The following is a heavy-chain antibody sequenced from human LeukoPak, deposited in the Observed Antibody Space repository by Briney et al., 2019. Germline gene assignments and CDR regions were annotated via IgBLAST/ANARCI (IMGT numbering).Heavy chain of an antibody. CDR3: ARVYSSSSGKNAFDI. Sequence: GGSLRLSCAASGFSFNNYWMSWVRQAPGKGLEWVANIKQDGGNEKYYVDSVRGRFTISRDNAKNSLYLQMNSLRAEDTAVYYCARVYSSSSGKNAFDIWGQGTMVTVSS. D-gene: IGHD6-6*01. V-gene: IGHV3-7*03. CDR1: GFSFNNYW. CDR2: IKQDGGNEK. J-gene: IGHJ3*02.